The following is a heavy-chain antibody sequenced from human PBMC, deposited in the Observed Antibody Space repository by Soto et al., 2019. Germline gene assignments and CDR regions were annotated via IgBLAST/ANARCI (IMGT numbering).Heavy chain of an antibody. J-gene: IGHJ6*02. V-gene: IGHV3-23*01. CDR1: GFTFSSYA. CDR3: ANDLYGMDV. CDR2: ISGGSGGST. Sequence: EVQLLESGGGLVQPWGSLRLSCAASGFTFSSYAMSWVRQATGKGPEWVSAISGGSGGSTHYAASVKGRFTISRDNAKNTLYLQMNSLRAEDTAVYYCANDLYGMDVWGQGTTVTVSS.